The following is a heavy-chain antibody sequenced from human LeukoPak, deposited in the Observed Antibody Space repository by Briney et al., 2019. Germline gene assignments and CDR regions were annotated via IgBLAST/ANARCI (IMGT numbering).Heavy chain of an antibody. CDR2: INHSGST. J-gene: IGHJ6*03. CDR1: GGSFSNYY. Sequence: SETLSLTCAVYGGSFSNYYWSWIRQPPGKGLEWIGEINHSGSTNCNPSLKSRVTISVDTSKNQFSLKLSSVTAADTAVYYCARGRGYYYYYMDVWGKGTTVTVSS. V-gene: IGHV4-34*01. CDR3: ARGRGYYYYYMDV.